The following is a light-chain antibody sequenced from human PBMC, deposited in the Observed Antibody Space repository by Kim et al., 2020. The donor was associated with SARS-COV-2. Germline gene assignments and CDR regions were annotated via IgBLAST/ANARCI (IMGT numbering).Light chain of an antibody. CDR3: QQYNNWPPMYT. CDR1: QSVSSN. Sequence: SPGDRATLPCRASQSVSSNLAWYQQKPGQAPRLLIYGASTRATGIPARFSGSGSGTEFTLTISSLQSEDFAVYYCQQYNNWPPMYTFGQGTKLEI. J-gene: IGKJ2*01. CDR2: GAS. V-gene: IGKV3-15*01.